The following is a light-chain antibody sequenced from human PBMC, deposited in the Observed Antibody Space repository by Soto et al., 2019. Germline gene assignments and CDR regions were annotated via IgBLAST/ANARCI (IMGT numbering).Light chain of an antibody. V-gene: IGLV2-14*01. CDR2: EVT. Sequence: QSALTQPASVSGSPGQSITISCTGTNSDVGAYSYVSWYQQYPGKAPKLIIYEVTDRPSGVSNRFSGSKSGNTASLTISGLQAEDEAEYYCSSYTNINTRACVFGTGTKLTVL. CDR1: NSDVGAYSY. J-gene: IGLJ1*01. CDR3: SSYTNINTRACV.